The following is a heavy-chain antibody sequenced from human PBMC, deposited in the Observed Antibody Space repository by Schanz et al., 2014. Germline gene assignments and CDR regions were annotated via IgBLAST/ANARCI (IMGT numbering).Heavy chain of an antibody. CDR3: ARGGGPEDVFDI. V-gene: IGHV1-69*02. J-gene: IGHJ3*02. CDR2: IVPIAGIT. Sequence: QVHLVQSGAEVKKPGSSVKVSCKASGGTFSSDTFSWVRQAPGQGLEWMGRIVPIAGITNYTQRFQGRVTITADKSTSTAYMELSSLRYEDTAVYYCARGGGPEDVFDIWGQGTILTVSS. D-gene: IGHD2-15*01. CDR1: GGTFSSDT.